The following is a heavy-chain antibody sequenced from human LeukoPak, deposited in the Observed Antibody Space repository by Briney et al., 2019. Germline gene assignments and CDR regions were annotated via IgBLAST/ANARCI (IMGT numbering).Heavy chain of an antibody. CDR3: ARIEWERLGRAFDI. CDR1: GFPVSDNY. V-gene: IGHV3-53*01. Sequence: GGSLKLSCAASGFPVSDNYMTWVRQAPGKGLEWVSSIYSAGATHYAESVKGRFTISRDNSKNTLYLQMNSLRAEDMAVYYCARIEWERLGRAFDIWGQGTMVTVSS. D-gene: IGHD1-26*01. CDR2: IYSAGAT. J-gene: IGHJ3*02.